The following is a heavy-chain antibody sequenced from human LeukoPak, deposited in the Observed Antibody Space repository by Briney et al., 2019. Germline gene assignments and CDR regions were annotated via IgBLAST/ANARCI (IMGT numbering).Heavy chain of an antibody. J-gene: IGHJ4*02. CDR3: TCGYYSRGDY. Sequence: PSETLSLTCNVSGGSISSATYYWGWIRQPPGKGLEWLGSVYYSGSTYYNPSLKSRVTISLDTSENQFSVKLNSVTAADTAIYYCTCGYYSRGDYWGQGTLVTVSS. D-gene: IGHD3-22*01. CDR1: GGSISSATYY. CDR2: VYYSGST. V-gene: IGHV4-39*01.